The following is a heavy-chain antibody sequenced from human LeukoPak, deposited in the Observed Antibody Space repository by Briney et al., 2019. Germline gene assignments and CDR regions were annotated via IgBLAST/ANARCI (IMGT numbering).Heavy chain of an antibody. CDR2: IRSSSSYI. CDR1: GFTFSSYS. J-gene: IGHJ5*02. Sequence: GGPLRLSCAASGFTFSSYSMNWVRQAPGKGLEWVSSIRSSSSYIYYADSVKGRFTISRDNAKNSLYLQMNSLRAEDTAVYYCAGVYYDSSGYYPNWFDPWGQGTLVTVSS. CDR3: AGVYYDSSGYYPNWFDP. V-gene: IGHV3-21*01. D-gene: IGHD3-22*01.